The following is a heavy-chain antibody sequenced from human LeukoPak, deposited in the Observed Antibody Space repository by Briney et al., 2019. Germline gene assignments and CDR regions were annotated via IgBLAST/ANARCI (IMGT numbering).Heavy chain of an antibody. Sequence: SQTLSLTCTVSGGSISSGSYYWSWIRQPAGKGLEWIGRIYPSGSTNYNPSLKSRVTISVDTSKNQFSLKLSSVTAADTAVYYCARAVSYGPSYMDVWGKGTTVTVSS. CDR2: IYPSGST. V-gene: IGHV4-61*02. J-gene: IGHJ6*03. CDR3: ARAVSYGPSYMDV. CDR1: GGSISSGSYY. D-gene: IGHD5-18*01.